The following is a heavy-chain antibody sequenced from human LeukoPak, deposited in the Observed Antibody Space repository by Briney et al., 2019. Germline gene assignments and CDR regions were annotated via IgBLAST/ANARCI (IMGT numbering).Heavy chain of an antibody. CDR3: ATPRRGSSRDFDC. Sequence: QPGGSLRLSCAASGFTFSRYEMYWLRQAPGKGLEWVTFISNDGNNEDYADSVKGRFTISRDNSKNMLYLQMTSLGTEDTAVYYCATPRRGSSRDFDCWGQGTLVIVSS. D-gene: IGHD6-13*01. V-gene: IGHV3-30-3*01. CDR2: ISNDGNNE. CDR1: GFTFSRYE. J-gene: IGHJ4*02.